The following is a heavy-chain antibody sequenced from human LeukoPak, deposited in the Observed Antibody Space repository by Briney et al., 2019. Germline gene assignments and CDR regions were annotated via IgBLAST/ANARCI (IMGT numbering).Heavy chain of an antibody. Sequence: GGSLRLSCAASGFTFSTYAMNWVRQAPGKGLEWVSSISSSSSYIYYADSVKGRFTISRDNAKKSVYLQMNSLRAEDTAVYYCARDVALIMITFGGVPTLDYWGQGTLVTVSS. J-gene: IGHJ4*02. CDR2: ISSSSSYI. D-gene: IGHD3-16*01. CDR1: GFTFSTYA. CDR3: ARDVALIMITFGGVPTLDY. V-gene: IGHV3-21*01.